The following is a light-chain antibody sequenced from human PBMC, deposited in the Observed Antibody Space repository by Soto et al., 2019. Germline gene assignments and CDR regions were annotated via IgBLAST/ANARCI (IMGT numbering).Light chain of an antibody. J-gene: IGKJ4*01. CDR2: GAS. Sequence: EIVLTQSPGTLSLSPGERATLSCRASQSVSSSYLDWYQQKPGQAPRLLIYGASSRATGIPDRFSGSGSGTDFTLTISRLEAEDFAVYYCHQYDSSPLTFGGGTKVEIK. CDR3: HQYDSSPLT. CDR1: QSVSSSY. V-gene: IGKV3-20*01.